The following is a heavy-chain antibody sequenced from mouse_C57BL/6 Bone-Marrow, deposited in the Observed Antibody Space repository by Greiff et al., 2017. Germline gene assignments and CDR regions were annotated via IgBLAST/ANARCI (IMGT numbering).Heavy chain of an antibody. D-gene: IGHD1-1*02. J-gene: IGHJ3*01. CDR3: ARSSSLWAWFAY. CDR2: IYPGGSYT. Sequence: QVQLQQSGAELVRPGTSVKMSCKASGYTFTNYWIGWAKQRPGHGLEWIGDIYPGGSYTNYNENFKGKATLTADKSTSTAYMQFSSLTSEDSAIYYCARSSSLWAWFAYWGQGTLVTVSA. CDR1: GYTFTNYW. V-gene: IGHV1-63*01.